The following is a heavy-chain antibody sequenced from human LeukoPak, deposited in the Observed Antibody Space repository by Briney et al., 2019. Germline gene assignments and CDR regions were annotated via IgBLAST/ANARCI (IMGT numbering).Heavy chain of an antibody. V-gene: IGHV3-9*01. CDR1: GFTFDDYA. Sequence: SLRLSCAASGFTFDDYAMHWVRQAPGKGLEWVSGISWNSGSIGYADSVKGRFTISKDNAKNSLYLQMNSLRAEDTALYYCAKDYGSGSYRLTYFDYWGQGTLVTVSS. CDR2: ISWNSGSI. CDR3: AKDYGSGSYRLTYFDY. D-gene: IGHD3-10*01. J-gene: IGHJ4*02.